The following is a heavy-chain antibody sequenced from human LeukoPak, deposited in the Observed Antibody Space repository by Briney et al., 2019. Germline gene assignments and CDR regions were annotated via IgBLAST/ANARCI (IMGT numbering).Heavy chain of an antibody. CDR2: INTRGST. Sequence: NTSETLSLTCTVSGGSISSGRYFWSWIRQPAGKGLEWIGRINTRGSTNYNPSLKSRVTIPVDTSKNQFSLKLSSVTAADTAVYYCAREIRGVPPNWFDPWGQGTLVTVSS. J-gene: IGHJ5*02. D-gene: IGHD1-1*01. V-gene: IGHV4-61*02. CDR3: AREIRGVPPNWFDP. CDR1: GGSISSGRYF.